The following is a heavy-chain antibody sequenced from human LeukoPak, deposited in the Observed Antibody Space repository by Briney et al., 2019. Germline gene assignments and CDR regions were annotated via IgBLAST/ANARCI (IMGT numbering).Heavy chain of an antibody. J-gene: IGHJ4*02. Sequence: PGGSLRLSCAASGFTFSDYYMSWIRQAPGKGLEWVSYISSSASTIYYADSVKGRFTISRDNAKNSLYLQMNSLRAEDTAVYYCAKHIVVVTTVCFDYWGQGTLVTVSS. CDR3: AKHIVVVTTVCFDY. V-gene: IGHV3-11*01. D-gene: IGHD2-21*02. CDR2: ISSSASTI. CDR1: GFTFSDYY.